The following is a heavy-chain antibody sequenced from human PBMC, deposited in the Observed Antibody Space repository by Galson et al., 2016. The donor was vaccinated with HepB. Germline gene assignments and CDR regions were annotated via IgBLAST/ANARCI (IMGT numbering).Heavy chain of an antibody. CDR3: ARDVSYDFWSGYYSRFDT. J-gene: IGHJ5*02. V-gene: IGHV4-59*12. Sequence: SETLSLTCTVSGGSISSYYWSRIRQPPGKGLEWIGYTYYSGSTNYNPSLKSRVSISVATSKAQFSLKLRSVTAADTAVYYCARDVSYDFWSGYYSRFDTWGQGTLVTVSS. CDR2: TYYSGST. CDR1: GGSISSYY. D-gene: IGHD3-3*01.